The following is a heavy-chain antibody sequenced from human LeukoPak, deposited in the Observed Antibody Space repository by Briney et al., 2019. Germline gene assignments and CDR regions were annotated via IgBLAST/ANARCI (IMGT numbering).Heavy chain of an antibody. Sequence: GGSLRLSCAASGFTFSSYAMHWVRQVPGKGLEYVSAISSSGGSTYYANSVKGRFTISRDNSKNTLYLQMGSLRTEDMAMYYCARGPDVVLVSHWSFFDYWGQGTLVTVSS. CDR3: ARGPDVVLVSHWSFFDY. CDR2: ISSSGGST. D-gene: IGHD2-8*02. CDR1: GFTFSSYA. J-gene: IGHJ4*02. V-gene: IGHV3-64*01.